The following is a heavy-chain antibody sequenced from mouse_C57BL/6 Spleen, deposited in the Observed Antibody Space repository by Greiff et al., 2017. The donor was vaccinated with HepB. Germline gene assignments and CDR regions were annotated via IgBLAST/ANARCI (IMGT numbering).Heavy chain of an antibody. CDR1: GFNIKDYY. CDR3: ARSTGGYAMDY. Sequence: EVQVVESGAELVRPGASVKLSCTASGFNIKDYYMHWVKQRPEQGLEWIGRIDPEDGDTEYAPKFQGKATMTADTSSNTAYLQLSSLTSEDTAIYYWARSTGGYAMDYWGQGTSVTVSS. V-gene: IGHV14-1*01. J-gene: IGHJ4*01. D-gene: IGHD6-1*01. CDR2: IDPEDGDT.